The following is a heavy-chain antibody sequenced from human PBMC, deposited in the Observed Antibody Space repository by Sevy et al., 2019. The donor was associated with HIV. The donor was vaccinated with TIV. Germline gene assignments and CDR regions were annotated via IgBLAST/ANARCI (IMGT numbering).Heavy chain of an antibody. J-gene: IGHJ4*02. CDR2: IKTKNEGGTI. V-gene: IGHV3-15*01. D-gene: IGHD3-3*01. CDR3: TTDPITLFGVVISEAGPDY. CDR1: GFTFSNAW. Sequence: GGSLRLSCAASGFTFSNAWMSWVRQAPGKGLERVGRIKTKNEGGTIDYAAPVKGRFTISRDDSKNTLSLQMNSLKTEDTAVYYCTTDPITLFGVVISEAGPDYWRQGTLVTVSS.